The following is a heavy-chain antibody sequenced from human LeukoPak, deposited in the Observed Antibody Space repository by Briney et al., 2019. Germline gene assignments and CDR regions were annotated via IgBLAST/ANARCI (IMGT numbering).Heavy chain of an antibody. Sequence: ASVKVSCKASGGTFSSYAISWVRQAPGQGLEWMGGIIPIFGTANYAQKFQGRVTITTDESTSTAYMELSSLRSEDTAVYYCASLKGSSWYRGFDYWGQGTLVTVSS. J-gene: IGHJ4*02. CDR3: ASLKGSSWYRGFDY. D-gene: IGHD6-13*01. CDR1: GGTFSSYA. CDR2: IIPIFGTA. V-gene: IGHV1-69*05.